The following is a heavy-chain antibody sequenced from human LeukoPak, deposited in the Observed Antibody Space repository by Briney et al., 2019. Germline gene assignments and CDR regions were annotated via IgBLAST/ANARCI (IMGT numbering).Heavy chain of an antibody. Sequence: GGSLRLSCAASGFTFSSYAMSWVRQAPGKGLEWVSAISGSGGSTYYADSVKGRFTISRDNSKNTLYLQMNSLRAEDTALYYCAKGLYSGSWQDWFDPWGQGTLVTVSS. CDR3: AKGLYSGSWQDWFDP. CDR1: GFTFSSYA. CDR2: ISGSGGST. J-gene: IGHJ5*02. D-gene: IGHD1-26*01. V-gene: IGHV3-23*01.